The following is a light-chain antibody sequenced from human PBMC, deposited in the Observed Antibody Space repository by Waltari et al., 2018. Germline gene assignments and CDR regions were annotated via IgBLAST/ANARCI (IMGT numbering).Light chain of an antibody. CDR2: AAS. Sequence: VLTQSPGTLSLSPGERATLSCRASQSISKYLVWYQQRPGHAPRLLIYAASTRATGIPDRFSGSGFGTDFTLTLSRLEPEDFAMYYCQNHERLPATFGQGTKVEIK. V-gene: IGKV3-20*01. CDR1: QSISKY. J-gene: IGKJ1*01. CDR3: QNHERLPAT.